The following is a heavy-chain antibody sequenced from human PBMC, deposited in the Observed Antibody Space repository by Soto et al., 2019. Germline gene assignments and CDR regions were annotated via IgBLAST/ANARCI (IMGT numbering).Heavy chain of an antibody. CDR2: ISDGGGST. D-gene: IGHD6-6*01. J-gene: IGHJ4*02. Sequence: GGSLRLSCTASGFIFSNYYMSWIRQAPGKGLEWVSSISDGGGSTYYADSVKGRFTISRDNSKNTLYLQMNSLRAEDTAVYYCAKVNARWSHSARPFDHWGQGTLVTVSS. CDR3: AKVNARWSHSARPFDH. CDR1: GFIFSNYY. V-gene: IGHV3-23*01.